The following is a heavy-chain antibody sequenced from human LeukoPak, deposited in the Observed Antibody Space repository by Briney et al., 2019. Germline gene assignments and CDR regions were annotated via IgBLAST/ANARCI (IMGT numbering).Heavy chain of an antibody. J-gene: IGHJ4*02. D-gene: IGHD3-3*01. Sequence: PGESLKISCKGSGYSFTSYWIGWVRQMPGKGLEGMGIIYPGDSDTRYSPSFQGQVTISADKSISTAYLQWSSLKASDTAMYYCARSYYDFWSGYSPFCYWGQGTLVTVSS. CDR3: ARSYYDFWSGYSPFCY. CDR2: IYPGDSDT. CDR1: GYSFTSYW. V-gene: IGHV5-51*01.